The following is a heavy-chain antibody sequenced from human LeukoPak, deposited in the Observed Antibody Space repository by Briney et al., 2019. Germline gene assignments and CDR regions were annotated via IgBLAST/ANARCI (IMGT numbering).Heavy chain of an antibody. D-gene: IGHD1-26*01. J-gene: IGHJ4*02. CDR3: AKGHAPSGSYADY. V-gene: IGHV3-23*01. CDR1: GFTFTNYA. CDR2: IYGSGDGT. Sequence: GGSLRLSCAASGFTFTNYAMTWVRQAPGKGLEWVSTIYGSGDGTYYADSVKGRFTISRDNSKNTLYVQMNSRRAEDTAVYYCAKGHAPSGSYADYWGQGTLVTVSS.